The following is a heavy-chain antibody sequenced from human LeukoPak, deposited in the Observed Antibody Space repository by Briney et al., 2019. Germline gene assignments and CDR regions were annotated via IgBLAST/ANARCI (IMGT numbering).Heavy chain of an antibody. J-gene: IGHJ4*02. D-gene: IGHD1-1*01. Sequence: SETLSLTCTVSGGSISSSYYYWGWIRQPSGKGLEWIGTIYYSGSTYYNPSLKSRVTISVDTSKNQFSLKLSSVTAPDTAVYYCARHEDRNWYFDHWGQGTLVTVSS. CDR3: ARHEDRNWYFDH. CDR2: IYYSGST. V-gene: IGHV4-39*01. CDR1: GGSISSSYYY.